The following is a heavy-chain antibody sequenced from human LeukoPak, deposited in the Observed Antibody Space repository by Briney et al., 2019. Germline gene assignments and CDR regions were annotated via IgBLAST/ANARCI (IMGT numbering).Heavy chain of an antibody. D-gene: IGHD3-3*01. CDR3: ARDPSGTTIDNYYTLPKGMDV. V-gene: IGHV3-66*01. Sequence: TGASLRLSCAASGFTVTSSYINWVRQAPGKGLEWISVTYSGGTTYYSESVKDRFIVSRDNSKNTLYLQMSSLTGEDTAIYYCARDPSGTTIDNYYTLPKGMDVWGQGTTVTVSS. J-gene: IGHJ6*02. CDR2: TYSGGTT. CDR1: GFTVTSSY.